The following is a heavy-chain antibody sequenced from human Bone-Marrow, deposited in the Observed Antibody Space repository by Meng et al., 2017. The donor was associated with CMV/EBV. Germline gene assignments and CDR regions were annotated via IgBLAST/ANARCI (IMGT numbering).Heavy chain of an antibody. V-gene: IGHV4-61*01. Sequence: GSLRLSCSVSGGSVSTVSFYWSWIRQPPGKGLEWLGYIHHSGYTNYAPSLKSRVTISLDTSKNQFSLTLSCVTAADTAEYYCARDLNGDGIYYFYGMDVWGQGTTVTFSS. CDR1: GGSVSTVSFY. J-gene: IGHJ6*02. CDR3: ARDLNGDGIYYFYGMDV. CDR2: IHHSGYT. D-gene: IGHD7-27*01.